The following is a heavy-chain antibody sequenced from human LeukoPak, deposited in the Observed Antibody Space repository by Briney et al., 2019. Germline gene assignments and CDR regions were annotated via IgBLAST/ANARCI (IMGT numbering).Heavy chain of an antibody. CDR2: INPSGGST. V-gene: IGHV1-46*01. J-gene: IGHJ6*02. CDR3: ARGDVLRFLEWNNYYYYGMDV. D-gene: IGHD3-3*01. Sequence: ASVKVSCTASGYTFTSYYMHWVRQAPGQGLEWMGIINPSGGSTSYAQKFQGRVTMTRDTSTSTVYMELSSLRSEDTAVYYCARGDVLRFLEWNNYYYYGMDVWGQGTTVTVSS. CDR1: GYTFTSYY.